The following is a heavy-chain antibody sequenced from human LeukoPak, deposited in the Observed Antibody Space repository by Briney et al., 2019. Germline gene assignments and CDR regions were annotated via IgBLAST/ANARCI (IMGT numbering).Heavy chain of an antibody. V-gene: IGHV3-7*01. D-gene: IGHD3-10*01. CDR3: SRGEGDDY. CDR2: INGDESEK. Sequence: PGGSLRLSCAASGFAFSRYWMSWVSQAPGKGLEWVANINGDESEKYYVDSVKARFTISRDNAKNSLYLQMNSLRVDDTAIYYCSRGEGDDYWGQGTLVTVSS. J-gene: IGHJ4*02. CDR1: GFAFSRYW.